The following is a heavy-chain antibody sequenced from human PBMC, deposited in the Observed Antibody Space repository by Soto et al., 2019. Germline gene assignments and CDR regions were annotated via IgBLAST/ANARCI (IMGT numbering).Heavy chain of an antibody. CDR3: ARAPLYSSGWNPALDI. J-gene: IGHJ3*02. V-gene: IGHV1-2*04. D-gene: IGHD6-19*01. CDR2: INPNSGGT. CDR1: GYTFTGYY. Sequence: QVQLVQSGAEVKKPGASVKVSCKASGYTFTGYYMHWVRQAPGQGLEWMGWINPNSGGTNYAQKFQGWVTMTRDTSISTAYMELSRLRSDDTAVYYCARAPLYSSGWNPALDIWGQGTMVTVSS.